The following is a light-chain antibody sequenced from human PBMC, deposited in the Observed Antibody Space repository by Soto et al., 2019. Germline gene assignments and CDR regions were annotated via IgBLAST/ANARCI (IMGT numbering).Light chain of an antibody. CDR1: QDISSY. CDR2: AAS. J-gene: IGKJ5*01. Sequence: IQLAQSPSSLSASVGDRVTVACRASQDISSYLVWYQQKPGKAPKPLIYAASSLETGVPSRFSGSGSGTDFTFTISSLQPEDIATYYCQHYDHLPITFGQGTRLEI. V-gene: IGKV1-33*01. CDR3: QHYDHLPIT.